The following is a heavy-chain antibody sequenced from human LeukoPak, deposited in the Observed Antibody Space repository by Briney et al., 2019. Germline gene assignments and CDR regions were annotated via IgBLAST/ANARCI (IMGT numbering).Heavy chain of an antibody. J-gene: IGHJ4*02. CDR1: GFTFSGYG. CDR2: IYYDGSDK. CDR3: AKDLGNSFDY. D-gene: IGHD4-23*01. V-gene: IGHV3-30*02. Sequence: PGGSLRLSCAASGFTFSGYGMHWVRQAPGKGLEWVTFIYYDGSDKYYADSVKGRFTISRDNSKNTLCLQMNSLRAEDTAVYYCAKDLGNSFDYWGQGTLVTVSS.